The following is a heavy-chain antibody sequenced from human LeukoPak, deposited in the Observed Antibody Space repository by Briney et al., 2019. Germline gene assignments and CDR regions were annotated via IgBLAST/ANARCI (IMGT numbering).Heavy chain of an antibody. V-gene: IGHV3-23*01. CDR2: ISGSGGHT. Sequence: GGSLRPSCGASGFTFSSHAMSWVRQAPEKGLEWVSSISGSGGHTYYADSVKGRFALSRDNSKNTLYLQMNSLRAEDTAVYYCARDPSGWFSRAFDYWGQGTLVTVSS. CDR3: ARDPSGWFSRAFDY. J-gene: IGHJ4*02. CDR1: GFTFSSHA. D-gene: IGHD6-19*01.